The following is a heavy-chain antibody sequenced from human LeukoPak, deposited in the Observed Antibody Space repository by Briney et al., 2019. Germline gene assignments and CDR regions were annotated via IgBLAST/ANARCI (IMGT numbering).Heavy chain of an antibody. CDR3: AKFSGAQSSGWCFDY. D-gene: IGHD6-19*01. CDR1: GFTFSTCP. J-gene: IGHJ4*02. V-gene: IGHV3-23*01. CDR2: ISGGGAIT. Sequence: GGSLRLSCAASGFTFSTCPMGWVRQAPGKGLEWVSSISGGGAITYHADSVKGRLTISRDNSKNTLYLQMNSLRAEDTAVYYCAKFSGAQSSGWCFDYWGQETLVTVSS.